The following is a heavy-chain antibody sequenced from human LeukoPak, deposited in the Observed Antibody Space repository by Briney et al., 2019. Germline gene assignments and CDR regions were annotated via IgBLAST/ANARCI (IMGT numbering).Heavy chain of an antibody. J-gene: IGHJ3*01. CDR1: GFTFSGYA. D-gene: IGHD3-10*01. Sequence: PGGSLRLSCAASGFTFSGYAMNWVRQAPGKGLEWVSHIYSSDTTYADSVKGRFTISRDNAKNSLYLQMNSLRDEDTAVYYCARALHYALDLWAQGTMVTASS. CDR3: ARALHYALDL. V-gene: IGHV3-48*02. CDR2: IYSSDTT.